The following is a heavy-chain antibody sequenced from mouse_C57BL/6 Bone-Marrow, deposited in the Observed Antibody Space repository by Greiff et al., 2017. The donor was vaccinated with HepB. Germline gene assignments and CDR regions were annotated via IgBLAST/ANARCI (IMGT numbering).Heavy chain of an antibody. V-gene: IGHV1-69*01. J-gene: IGHJ2*01. D-gene: IGHD1-1*01. CDR3: ASGGTTVVDFDY. CDR2: IDLSDSYT. CDR1: GYTFTSYW. Sequence: QVQLQQPGAELVMPGASVKLSCKASGYTFTSYWKHWVKQRPGQGLEWIGEIDLSDSYTNYNQKFKGKSTLTVDKSSSTAYMQLSSLTSEDSAVYYCASGGTTVVDFDYWGQGTTLTVSS.